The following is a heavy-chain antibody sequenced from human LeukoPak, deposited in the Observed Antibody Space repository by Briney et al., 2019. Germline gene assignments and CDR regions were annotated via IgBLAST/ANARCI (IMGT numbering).Heavy chain of an antibody. J-gene: IGHJ4*02. CDR3: AGAISKGAGIDS. V-gene: IGHV3-33*03. D-gene: IGHD1-26*01. CDR1: GFTFEKCG. CDR2: IWHDGSRT. Sequence: QPGRSLRLSCATSGFTFEKCGIHWVRQAPGKGLEWVAVIWHDGSRTHYADSLKGRFSISRDNSKDTAFLQMNSLTAEDTATYYCAGAISKGAGIDSWGQGTQVTVSS.